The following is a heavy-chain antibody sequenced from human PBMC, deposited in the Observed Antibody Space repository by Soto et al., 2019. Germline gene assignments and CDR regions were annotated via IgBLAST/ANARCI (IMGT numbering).Heavy chain of an antibody. J-gene: IGHJ4*02. CDR2: ISGSGDST. CDR3: AKTSSASGRDCPGH. V-gene: IGHV3-23*01. CDR1: GFTFSSYG. Sequence: EVQVLESGGGLARPGGSVTISCATSGFTFSSYGMTWVRQAPGKGLEWVSAISGSGDSTFYAESLGGRFTISRDNSKNTVYLQMKSLRDGDTATYYCAKTSSASGRDCPGHWGQGTQVTVSS. D-gene: IGHD2-21*02.